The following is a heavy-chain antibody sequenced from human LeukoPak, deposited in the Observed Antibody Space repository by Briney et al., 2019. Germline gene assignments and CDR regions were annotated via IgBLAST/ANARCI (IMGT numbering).Heavy chain of an antibody. J-gene: IGHJ4*02. V-gene: IGHV3-21*04. CDR1: GFTFSSYN. CDR2: ITSDSTYT. CDR3: AREKRYYYDSSGPYYFDY. Sequence: NPGGSLRLSCAPSGFTFSSYNMNWVRQAPGRGLEWVSFITSDSTYTFYIDSVEGRFTISRDNARDSLYLQMNSLRAEDTAVYYCAREKRYYYDSSGPYYFDYWGQGTLVTVSS. D-gene: IGHD3-22*01.